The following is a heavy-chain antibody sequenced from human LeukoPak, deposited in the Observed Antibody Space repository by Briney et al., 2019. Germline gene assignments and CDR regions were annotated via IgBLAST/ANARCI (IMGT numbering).Heavy chain of an antibody. CDR3: AKGDGYIVYYFDY. V-gene: IGHV3-23*01. D-gene: IGHD5-24*01. J-gene: IGHJ4*02. CDR1: GFTFSSDA. CDR2: ISGSGGST. Sequence: GGSLRLSCAASGFTFSSDAMSWGRQAPGKGVEWGSGISGSGGSTYYADSVKGRFTISRDNSKNTLYLQMNSLRAEDTAVYYCAKGDGYIVYYFDYWGQGTLVTVSS.